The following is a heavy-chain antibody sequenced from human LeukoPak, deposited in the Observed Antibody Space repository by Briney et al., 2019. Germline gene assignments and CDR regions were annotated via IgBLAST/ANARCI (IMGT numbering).Heavy chain of an antibody. Sequence: PGGSLRLSCAASGFTFSSYAMHWVRQAPGKGLEWVAVISYDGSNKYYADSVKGRFTISRDNSKNTLYLQMNSLRAEDTAVYYCAKDPPYYYDSSGYPGTFDYWGQGTLVTVSS. D-gene: IGHD3-22*01. CDR2: ISYDGSNK. V-gene: IGHV3-30*04. CDR1: GFTFSSYA. CDR3: AKDPPYYYDSSGYPGTFDY. J-gene: IGHJ4*02.